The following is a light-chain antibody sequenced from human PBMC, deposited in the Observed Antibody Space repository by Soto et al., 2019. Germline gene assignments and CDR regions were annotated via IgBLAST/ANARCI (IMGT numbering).Light chain of an antibody. V-gene: IGKV3-20*01. Sequence: IVLTQSPGTLSLSPGEKTTLSCRGIQSVSSSYLAWYQQKPGQAPRLLIYGTSSRATAIPDRCSGSGSGTDFTLTISRLEPEDFAVYYCQQYGSSSWTFGQGTKV. CDR3: QQYGSSSWT. J-gene: IGKJ1*01. CDR2: GTS. CDR1: QSVSSSY.